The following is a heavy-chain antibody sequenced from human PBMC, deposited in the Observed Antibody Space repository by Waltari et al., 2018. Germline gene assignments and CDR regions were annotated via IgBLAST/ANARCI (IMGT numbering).Heavy chain of an antibody. J-gene: IGHJ5*02. V-gene: IGHV4-38-2*01. CDR3: TRQTLVYCTSAACRRLEA. D-gene: IGHD2-8*02. CDR1: GYAINSGFY. CDR2: IYHDGTT. Sequence: QVQLQESGPRLVKPSETLSLTCDVSGYAINSGFYWGWFRQAPEKGLEWIATIYHDGTTFYNPSLTSRVTTSMDTSKNQISLKLKSVTAADTAVYYCTRQTLVYCTSAACRRLEAWGQGTLVTVSS.